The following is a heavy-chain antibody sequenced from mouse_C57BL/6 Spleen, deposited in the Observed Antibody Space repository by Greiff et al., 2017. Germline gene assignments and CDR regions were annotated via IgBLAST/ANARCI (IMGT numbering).Heavy chain of an antibody. CDR3: AREDGYPFSY. V-gene: IGHV1-81*01. J-gene: IGHJ2*01. Sequence: QVQLKQSGAELARPGASVKLSCKASGYTFTSYGISWVKQRTGQGLEWIGEIYPRSGNTYYNEKFKGKATLTADKSSSTAYMELRSLTSEDSAVYFCAREDGYPFSYWGQGTTLIVSS. CDR2: IYPRSGNT. D-gene: IGHD2-3*01. CDR1: GYTFTSYG.